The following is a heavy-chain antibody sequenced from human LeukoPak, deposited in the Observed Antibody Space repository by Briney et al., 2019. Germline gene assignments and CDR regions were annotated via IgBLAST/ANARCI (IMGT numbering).Heavy chain of an antibody. J-gene: IGHJ4*02. V-gene: IGHV3-7*02. CDR2: IKQDGSEK. D-gene: IGHD4-17*01. CDR3: ARALRRDELSDDYGDLYFDY. CDR1: GFTFSSDW. Sequence: GGSLRLSCAASGFTFSSDWMSWCRPSPGKGREWLANIKQDGSEKYYVDSVKGRFTISRDNAKNSLYLQMNSLRAEDTAVYYCARALRRDELSDDYGDLYFDYWGQGTLVTVSS.